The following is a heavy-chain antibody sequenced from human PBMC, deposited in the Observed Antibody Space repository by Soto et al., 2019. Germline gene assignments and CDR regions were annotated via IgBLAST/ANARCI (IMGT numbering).Heavy chain of an antibody. V-gene: IGHV4-34*01. CDR3: ARLGSFYYYYGMDV. J-gene: IGHJ6*02. D-gene: IGHD3-16*01. CDR2: INHSGST. CDR1: GGSFSGYY. Sequence: SETLSLTCAVYGGSFSGYYWSWIRQPPGKGLEWIGEINHSGSTNYNPSLKSRVTISVDTSKNQFSLKLSSVTAADTAVYYCARLGSFYYYYGMDVWGQGTTVTVSS.